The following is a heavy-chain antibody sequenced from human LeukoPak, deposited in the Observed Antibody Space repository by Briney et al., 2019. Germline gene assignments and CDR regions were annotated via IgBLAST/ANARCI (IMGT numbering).Heavy chain of an antibody. CDR1: GFTFRSYS. CDR2: ISGSGGST. J-gene: IGHJ4*02. V-gene: IGHV3-23*01. D-gene: IGHD6-19*01. CDR3: AKTVGPDPYSSGWTDY. Sequence: GGSLRLSCAASGFTFRSYSMNWVRQAPGKGLEWVSAISGSGGSTYYADSVKGRFTISRDNSKNTLYLQMNSLRAEDTAVYYCAKTVGPDPYSSGWTDYWGQGTLVTVSS.